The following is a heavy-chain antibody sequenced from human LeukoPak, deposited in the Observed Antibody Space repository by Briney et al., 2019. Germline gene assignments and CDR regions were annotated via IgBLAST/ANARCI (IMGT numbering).Heavy chain of an antibody. CDR3: AGHLANYYYYMDV. J-gene: IGHJ6*03. Sequence: GGSLRLSCAASGFTFDDFGMGWVRQVPGKGLEWVSSISSSSSYIYYADSVKGRFTISRDNAKNSLYLQMNSLRAEDTAVYYCAGHLANYYYYMDVWGKGTTVTVSS. V-gene: IGHV3-21*01. CDR1: GFTFDDFG. D-gene: IGHD3-3*02. CDR2: ISSSSSYI.